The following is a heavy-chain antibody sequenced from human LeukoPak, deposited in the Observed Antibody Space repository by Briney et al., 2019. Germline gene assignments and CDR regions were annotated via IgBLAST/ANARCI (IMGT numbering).Heavy chain of an antibody. CDR2: IYYSGST. D-gene: IGHD1-1*01. Sequence: PSETLSLTCTVSGGSISSSSYYWGWIRQPPGKGLEWIGNIYYSGSTYYNPSLKSRVTISVDTSKNQFSLKLSSVTAADTAVYYCARDFGTTGTTGGIDYWGQGTLVTVSS. CDR3: ARDFGTTGTTGGIDY. V-gene: IGHV4-39*07. J-gene: IGHJ4*02. CDR1: GGSISSSSYY.